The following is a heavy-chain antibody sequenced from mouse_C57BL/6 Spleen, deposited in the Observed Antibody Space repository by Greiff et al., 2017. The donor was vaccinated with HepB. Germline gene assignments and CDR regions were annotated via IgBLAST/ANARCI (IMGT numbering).Heavy chain of an antibody. CDR2: ISNLAYSI. Sequence: EVKLQESGGGLVQPGGSLKLSCAASGFTFSDYGMAWVRQAPRKGPEWVAFISNLAYSIYYADTVTGRFTISRENAKNTLYLEMSSLRSEDTAMYYCARSGGNQAYAMDYWGQGTSVTVSS. V-gene: IGHV5-15*01. CDR1: GFTFSDYG. D-gene: IGHD2-1*01. CDR3: ARSGGNQAYAMDY. J-gene: IGHJ4*01.